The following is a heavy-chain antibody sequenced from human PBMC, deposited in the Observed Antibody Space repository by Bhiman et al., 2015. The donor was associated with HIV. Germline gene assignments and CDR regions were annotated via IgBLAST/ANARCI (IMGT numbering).Heavy chain of an antibody. D-gene: IGHD5-12*01. J-gene: IGHJ4*02. CDR3: ARDQEWLPDY. Sequence: EVQLVESGGGLIQPGGSLRLSCAASGFTVSSNYMNWVRQAPGKGLEWVSIIYNDGSTYFADSVKGRFTISRDNAKNSLYLQMNSLRAEDTAVYYCARDQEWLPDYWGQGTLVTVSS. V-gene: IGHV3-53*01. CDR2: IYNDGST. CDR1: GFTVSSNY.